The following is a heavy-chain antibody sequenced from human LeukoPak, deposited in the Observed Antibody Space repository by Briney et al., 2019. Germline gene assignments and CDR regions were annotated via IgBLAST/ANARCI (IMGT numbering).Heavy chain of an antibody. CDR1: GGSISSGSYY. J-gene: IGHJ6*03. V-gene: IGHV4-61*02. Sequence: SETLSLTCTVSGGSISSGSYYWSWIRQPAGKGLEWIGRIYTSGSTNYNPSLKSRVTISVDTSKNQFSLKLSSVTAADTAVYYCAGTSAEAEDYYYYYYMDVWGKGTTVTVSS. CDR3: AGTSAEAEDYYYYYYMDV. CDR2: IYTSGST.